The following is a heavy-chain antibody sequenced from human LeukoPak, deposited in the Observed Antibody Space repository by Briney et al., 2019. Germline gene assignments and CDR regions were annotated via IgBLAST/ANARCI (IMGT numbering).Heavy chain of an antibody. CDR2: IRYDGGDK. V-gene: IGHV3-30*02. Sequence: XCAXSGFTFSAYGXHWVRQAPGKGLEWVAFIRYDGGDKYSDSVKGRFTISRDNSNNTLYLQMNSLRVEDTAVYYCARRYCSGDSCYSIDYWGQGTLVTVSS. J-gene: IGHJ4*02. CDR1: GFTFSAYG. CDR3: ARRYCSGDSCYSIDY. D-gene: IGHD2-15*01.